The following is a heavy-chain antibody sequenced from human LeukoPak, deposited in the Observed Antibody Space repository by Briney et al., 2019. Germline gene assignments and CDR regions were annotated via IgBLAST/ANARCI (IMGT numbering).Heavy chain of an antibody. CDR1: GGSISSYY. V-gene: IGHV4-59*08. D-gene: IGHD5-12*01. CDR2: IYYSGST. CDR3: ARSPGYSGSPFDL. J-gene: IGHJ2*01. Sequence: SETLSLTCTVSGGSISSYYWSWIRQPPGKGLEWIGYIYYSGSTNYNPSLKSRVTISVDTSKNQFSLKLSSVTAADTAVHYCARSPGYSGSPFDLWGRGTLVTVSS.